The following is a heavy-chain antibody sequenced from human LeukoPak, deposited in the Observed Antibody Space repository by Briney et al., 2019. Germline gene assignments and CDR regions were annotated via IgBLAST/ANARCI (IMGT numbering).Heavy chain of an antibody. CDR3: ARVQGKCSTTSCYPHD. CDR2: INTDTGNP. D-gene: IGHD2-2*01. Sequence: ASVKVSCKASGYTFTTYAINWVRQAPGQGLQWMGWINTDTGNPTYAQGFTGRFVFSLDTSDNTAYLRISSLQAEDTGTYYCARVQGKCSTTSCYPHDWGQGTLVTVSS. V-gene: IGHV7-4-1*02. J-gene: IGHJ4*02. CDR1: GYTFTTYA.